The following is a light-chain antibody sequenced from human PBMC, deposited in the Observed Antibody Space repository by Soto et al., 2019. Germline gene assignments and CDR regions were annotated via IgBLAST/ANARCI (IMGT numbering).Light chain of an antibody. V-gene: IGKV3-20*01. CDR3: QQYGSSSWT. J-gene: IGKJ1*01. Sequence: EIVLTQSPGTLSLSPGERATLSCRASQSVSSSYLAWYQQKPGQAPRLLIYGTSSRATAIPDRFSGSGSGTDFTLTISRLKPEDFAVYYCQQYGSSSWTLGQGTKV. CDR1: QSVSSSY. CDR2: GTS.